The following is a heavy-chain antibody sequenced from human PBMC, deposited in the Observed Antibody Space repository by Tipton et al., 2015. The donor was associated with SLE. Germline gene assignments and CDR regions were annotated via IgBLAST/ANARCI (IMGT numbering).Heavy chain of an antibody. D-gene: IGHD7-27*01. V-gene: IGHV4-39*07. CDR3: ARVPLGPDSAFDI. CDR1: GGSISSSSYY. Sequence: LRLSCTVSGGSISSSSYYWGWIRQPPGQGLEWIGSIYYSGSTYYNPSLKSRVTISVDTSKNQFSLKLSSVTAADTAVYYCARVPLGPDSAFDIWGQGTMVTVSS. J-gene: IGHJ3*02. CDR2: IYYSGST.